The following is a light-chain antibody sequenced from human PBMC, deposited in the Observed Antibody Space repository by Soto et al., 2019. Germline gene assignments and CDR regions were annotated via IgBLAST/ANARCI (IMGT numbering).Light chain of an antibody. J-gene: IGKJ1*01. Sequence: DTQMTQSPSSLSASVGDRVTITCRASQGVRNALDWYQQKPGKAPKRLIYVASSLQSVVPSRFSGSGSGTEFTLTISSLQPEDFATYFCLQHDNYPRTFGQGTKVEIK. CDR2: VAS. CDR3: LQHDNYPRT. V-gene: IGKV1-17*01. CDR1: QGVRNA.